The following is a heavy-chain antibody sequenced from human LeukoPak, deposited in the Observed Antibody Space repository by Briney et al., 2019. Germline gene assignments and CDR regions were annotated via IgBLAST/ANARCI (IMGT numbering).Heavy chain of an antibody. CDR3: VRAVSVSSYYFDC. CDR2: TSSSSSYT. D-gene: IGHD5/OR15-5a*01. Sequence: PGGSLRLSCAASGFTFSSFGLSWVRQAPGKGLEWISYTSSSSSYTNYVDSVKGRFTISRDNAKNSLYLQMNSLRAEDTAVYYCVRAVSVSSYYFDCWGQGTLVTVSS. J-gene: IGHJ4*02. CDR1: GFTFSSFG. V-gene: IGHV3-21*05.